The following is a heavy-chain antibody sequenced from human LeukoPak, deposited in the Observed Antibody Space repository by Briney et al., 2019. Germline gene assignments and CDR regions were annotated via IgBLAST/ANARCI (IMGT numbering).Heavy chain of an antibody. CDR1: GYTFTSYA. CDR2: INAGNGNT. V-gene: IGHV1-3*01. D-gene: IGHD6-19*01. Sequence: ASVKVSCKPSGYTFTSYAMHWARQAPGQRLEWMGWINAGNGNTKYSQKFQGRVTITRETSASTAYRELSSLISEDTAVYYCARWAGGSGWYFFDYWGQGTLVTVSS. CDR3: ARWAGGSGWYFFDY. J-gene: IGHJ4*02.